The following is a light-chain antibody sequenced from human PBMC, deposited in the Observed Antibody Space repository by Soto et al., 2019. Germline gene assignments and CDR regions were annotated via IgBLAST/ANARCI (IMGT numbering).Light chain of an antibody. J-gene: IGKJ2*01. V-gene: IGKV1-39*01. CDR1: QSISTY. CDR2: AAS. CDR3: QQSYSTQYT. Sequence: DIPMTQSPSSLSASVGDRVTITCRASQSISTYLNWYQHKPGKAPKVLIYAASSLQSGVPSRLSGSGSGTDFTLTISSLQPEDFATYYCQQSYSTQYTFGQGTKLEIK.